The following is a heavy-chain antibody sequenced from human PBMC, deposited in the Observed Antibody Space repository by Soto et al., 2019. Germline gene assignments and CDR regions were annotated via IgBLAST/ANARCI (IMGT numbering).Heavy chain of an antibody. CDR1: GGSISSRSYY. CDR3: ARLAMTTVTNNWFDH. J-gene: IGHJ5*02. V-gene: IGHV4-39*01. D-gene: IGHD4-4*01. Sequence: QLQLQESGPGLVKPSETLSLTCTVSGGSISSRSYYWVWIRQPPGQGLEWIGSTSYSGRTYYNPSLQSPVTISVDTSRTQFSLKPTSVTAADTAIYYCARLAMTTVTNNWFDHWGQGTQVTVSS. CDR2: TSYSGRT.